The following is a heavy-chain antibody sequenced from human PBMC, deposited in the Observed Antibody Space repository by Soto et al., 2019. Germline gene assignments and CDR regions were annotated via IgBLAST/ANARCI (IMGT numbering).Heavy chain of an antibody. V-gene: IGHV4-31*11. CDR1: GASISSGDYY. CDR3: ARDIVVVPAALSPRGHRFDP. Sequence: TSETLSLTCAVSGASISSGDYYWTWIRQVPERGLEWLGYKSYSGTTSYNPSLKSRLSMSIDTSQNQFSLKLTSVTAADTAVYFCARDIVVVPAALSPRGHRFDPWGQEPWSPSPQ. CDR2: KSYSGTT. J-gene: IGHJ5*02. D-gene: IGHD2-2*01.